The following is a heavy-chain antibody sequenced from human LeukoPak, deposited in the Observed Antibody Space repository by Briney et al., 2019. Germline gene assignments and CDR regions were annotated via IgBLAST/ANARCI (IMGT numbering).Heavy chain of an antibody. V-gene: IGHV3-48*01. CDR2: ISGVTTSI. D-gene: IGHD4-17*01. Sequence: GGSLRLSCATSGFTFSTSNMNWVRQAPGKGLEWVSYISGVTTSIYYADSVKGRFTISRDNSKNTLYLQMNSLRAEDTAVYYCARGPTTVTTSEYWGQGTLVTVSS. J-gene: IGHJ4*02. CDR3: ARGPTTVTTSEY. CDR1: GFTFSTSN.